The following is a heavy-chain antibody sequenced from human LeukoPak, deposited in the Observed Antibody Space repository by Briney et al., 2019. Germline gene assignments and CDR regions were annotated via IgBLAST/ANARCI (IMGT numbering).Heavy chain of an antibody. J-gene: IGHJ6*02. CDR2: TSYDGSNK. D-gene: IGHD1-26*01. CDR3: ARGEYYYGMDV. Sequence: GGSLRLSCAASGFAFHLYSLHWVRQAPGKGLEWVAVTSYDGSNKAYADSVKGRFTISRDNSKNTLFLQMDSLRTDDTAIYYCARGEYYYGMDVWGQGTTVTVSS. V-gene: IGHV3-30*04. CDR1: GFAFHLYS.